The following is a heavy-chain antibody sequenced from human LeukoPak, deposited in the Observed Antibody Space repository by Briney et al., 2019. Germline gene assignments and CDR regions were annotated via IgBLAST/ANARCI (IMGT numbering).Heavy chain of an antibody. J-gene: IGHJ6*03. CDR2: FDTDWSTV. Sequence: GGSLRLSCAASGFTFSAYWMNGGPRGPGKGLVWVVRFDTDWSTVNYTGSVRGRFTISRGNAKNTLYLQMTSLRAEDPAVYYCARRSPSCYRSPCYYYIPGWGRPTTVT. V-gene: IGHV3-74*01. CDR3: ARRSPSCYRSPCYYYIPG. D-gene: IGHD2-2*02. CDR1: GFTFSAYW.